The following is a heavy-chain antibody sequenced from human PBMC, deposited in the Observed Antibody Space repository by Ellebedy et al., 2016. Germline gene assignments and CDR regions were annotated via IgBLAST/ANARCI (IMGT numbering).Heavy chain of an antibody. CDR3: ARDITSSSLNNWFDP. D-gene: IGHD6-6*01. Sequence: GGSLRLSCAASGFTFSRYAMHWVRQAPGKGLEWVAVISYDGSNKSYADSVKGRFTISRDNSKNTLYLQMNSLRAEDTAVYYCARDITSSSLNNWFDPWGQGTLVTVSS. V-gene: IGHV3-30-3*01. CDR2: ISYDGSNK. CDR1: GFTFSRYA. J-gene: IGHJ5*02.